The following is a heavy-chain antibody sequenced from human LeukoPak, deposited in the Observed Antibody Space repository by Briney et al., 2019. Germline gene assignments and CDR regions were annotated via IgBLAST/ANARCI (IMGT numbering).Heavy chain of an antibody. CDR1: GFTFSSYA. CDR3: ARDRYRGRLFDY. Sequence: GGSLRLSCAASGFTFSSYAMSWVRQAPGKGLEWVSVIYSGGSTYYADSVKGRFTISRDNSKNTLYLQMNSLRAEDTAVYYCARDRYRGRLFDYWGQGTLVTVSS. J-gene: IGHJ4*02. V-gene: IGHV3-66*01. D-gene: IGHD1-14*01. CDR2: IYSGGST.